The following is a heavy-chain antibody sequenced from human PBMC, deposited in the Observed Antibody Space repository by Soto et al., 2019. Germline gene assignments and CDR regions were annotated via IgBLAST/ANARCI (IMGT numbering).Heavy chain of an antibody. V-gene: IGHV4-61*08. Sequence: SETLSLTCTVSGDSLGSSAFYWSCIRRTPGKGLEWIGYIYHTGRTTYNPSLKSRVSISLDPSKNQFALNLTSVTAADTAMYYCARDSTAFVFDYWGQGALVTVSS. D-gene: IGHD2-2*01. J-gene: IGHJ4*02. CDR1: GDSLGSSAFY. CDR3: ARDSTAFVFDY. CDR2: IYHTGRT.